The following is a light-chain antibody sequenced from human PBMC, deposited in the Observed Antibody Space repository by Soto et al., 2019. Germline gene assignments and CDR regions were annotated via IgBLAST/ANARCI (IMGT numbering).Light chain of an antibody. V-gene: IGKV1-8*01. Sequence: AIRMTQSPSSVSASTGDGVTITCRASQGVSSYLAWYQQKPGKAPKLLISAASTLQSGVPSRFSGSGSGTDFTLTINCLQSEDFATYYCQQYYSYPLTFAGGTKVEIK. CDR1: QGVSSY. J-gene: IGKJ4*01. CDR2: AAS. CDR3: QQYYSYPLT.